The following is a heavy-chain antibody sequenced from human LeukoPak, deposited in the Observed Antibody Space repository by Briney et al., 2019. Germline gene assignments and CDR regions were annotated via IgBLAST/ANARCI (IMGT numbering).Heavy chain of an antibody. J-gene: IGHJ6*02. V-gene: IGHV4-30-4*01. Sequence: SETLSLTCTVSGGSISSGDYYWSRIRQPPGKGLEWIGYIYYSGSTYYNPSLKSRVTISVDTSKNQFSLKLSSVTAADTAVYYCARGGYSSSWYSSYYYYGMDVWGQGTTVTVSS. CDR1: GGSISSGDYY. D-gene: IGHD6-13*01. CDR3: ARGGYSSSWYSSYYYYGMDV. CDR2: IYYSGST.